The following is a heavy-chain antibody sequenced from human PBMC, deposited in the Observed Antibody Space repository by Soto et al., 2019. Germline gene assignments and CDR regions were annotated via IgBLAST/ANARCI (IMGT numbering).Heavy chain of an antibody. CDR2: TYYRSKWFN. CDR1: GDSVSRNIGA. Sequence: HSLSLTCAISGDSVSRNIGAWNWLRQSPSRGLEWLGRTYYRSKWFNDYAVSVKGRITINPDTSKNQFSLQLNSVTPEDTAVYYCSRDRAEAGTYYYGMDVWGQGTTVTASS. V-gene: IGHV6-1*01. D-gene: IGHD6-19*01. CDR3: SRDRAEAGTYYYGMDV. J-gene: IGHJ6*02.